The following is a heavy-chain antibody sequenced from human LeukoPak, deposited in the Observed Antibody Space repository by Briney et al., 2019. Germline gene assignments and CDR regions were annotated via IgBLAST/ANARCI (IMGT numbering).Heavy chain of an antibody. V-gene: IGHV4-30-2*01. Sequence: SETLSLTCTVSGGSISSGAYYWSWIRQPPGKGLEWIGYIYHSGSTYYNPSLKSRVTISIDRSKNQFSLKLSSVTAADTAVYYCAREAYPTGEREYNWFDPWGQGSLVTVSS. D-gene: IGHD1-1*01. CDR1: GGSISSGAYY. CDR3: AREAYPTGEREYNWFDP. CDR2: IYHSGST. J-gene: IGHJ5*02.